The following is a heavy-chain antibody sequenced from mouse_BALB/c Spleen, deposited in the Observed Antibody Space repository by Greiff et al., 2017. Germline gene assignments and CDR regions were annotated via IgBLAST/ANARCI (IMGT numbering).Heavy chain of an antibody. V-gene: IGHV2-2*02. D-gene: IGHD2-4*01. CDR1: GFSLTSYG. CDR2: IWSGGST. Sequence: QVQLKESGPGLVQPSQSLSITCTVSGFSLTSYGVHWVRQSPGKGLEWLGVIWSGGSTDYNAAFISRLSISKDNSKSQVLFKMNSLQANDTAIYYCATSTMITTRFAYWGQGTLVTVSA. J-gene: IGHJ3*01. CDR3: ATSTMITTRFAY.